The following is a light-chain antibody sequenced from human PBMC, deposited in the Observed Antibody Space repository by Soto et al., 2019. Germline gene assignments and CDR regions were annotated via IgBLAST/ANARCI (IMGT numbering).Light chain of an antibody. CDR3: QHYGGMWA. CDR1: QSISSW. CDR2: DAS. J-gene: IGKJ1*01. V-gene: IGKV1-5*01. Sequence: DIQMTQSPSTLSASVGDRVTITCRASQSISSWLAWYQQKPGKAPKLLIYDASSLESGVPSRFSGSGSGTEFILTINSLQPDDFATYCCQHYGGMWAFGQGTKV.